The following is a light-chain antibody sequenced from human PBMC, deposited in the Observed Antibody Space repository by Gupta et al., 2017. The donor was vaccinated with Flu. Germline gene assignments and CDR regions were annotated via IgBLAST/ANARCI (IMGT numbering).Light chain of an antibody. J-gene: IGLJ3*02. CDR3: QSYESSKSGVV. Sequence: VTISCTGTSSDVGGDEDVPWYQQLPGKAPKLIIYGDSNRPSGVPDRFSGSKSGTTASLAISRLQAEDEADYYCQSYESSKSGVVFGGGTKLTVL. CDR2: GDS. V-gene: IGLV1-40*01. CDR1: SSDVGGDED.